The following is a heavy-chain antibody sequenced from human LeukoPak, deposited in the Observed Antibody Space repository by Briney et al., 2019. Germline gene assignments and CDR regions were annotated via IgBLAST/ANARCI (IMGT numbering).Heavy chain of an antibody. Sequence: ASVKVSCKASGYTFTGYYIHWVRQAPGQGLEWMGWINPKSGNTGYAQKFQGRVTMTRNTSISTAYMELSSLRSEDTAVYYCARAPKRITMVRGIGGVYYFDYWGQGTLVTVSS. V-gene: IGHV1-8*02. D-gene: IGHD3-10*01. CDR1: GYTFTGYY. J-gene: IGHJ4*02. CDR3: ARAPKRITMVRGIGGVYYFDY. CDR2: INPKSGNT.